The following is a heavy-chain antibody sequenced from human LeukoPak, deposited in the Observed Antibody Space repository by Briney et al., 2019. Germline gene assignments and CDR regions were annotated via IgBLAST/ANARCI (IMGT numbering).Heavy chain of an antibody. D-gene: IGHD3-22*01. J-gene: IGHJ4*02. CDR2: INSDGSST. Sequence: PGRSLRLSCAASGFTFDDYAMHWVRQAPGKGLVWVSRINSDGSSTSYADSVKGRFTISRDNAKNTLYLQMNSLRAEDTAVYYCARDLLLSYYDSSGYWGQGTLVTVSS. CDR3: ARDLLLSYYDSSGY. V-gene: IGHV3-74*01. CDR1: GFTFDDYA.